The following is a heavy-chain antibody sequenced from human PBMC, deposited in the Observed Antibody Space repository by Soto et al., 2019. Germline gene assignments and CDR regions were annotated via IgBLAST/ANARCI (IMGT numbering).Heavy chain of an antibody. Sequence: GGSLRLSCTASGFIFDSYAMSWVRQAPGKGLECISTISGSGHNTYYADSVKGWFTISRDSSKDTVYLQMNNLRADDTAVYFCGGGPDYRNNYYIGMDVWGQGTTVNVSS. J-gene: IGHJ6*02. V-gene: IGHV3-23*01. CDR2: ISGSGHNT. CDR3: GGGPDYRNNYYIGMDV. D-gene: IGHD3-22*01. CDR1: GFIFDSYA.